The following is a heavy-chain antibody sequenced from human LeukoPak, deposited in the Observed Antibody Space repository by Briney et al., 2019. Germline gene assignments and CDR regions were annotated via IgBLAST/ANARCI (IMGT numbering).Heavy chain of an antibody. D-gene: IGHD4-17*01. CDR3: ARVVDHDYGDYYLDY. V-gene: IGHV3-66*01. J-gene: IGHJ4*02. Sequence: PGGSLRLSCAASGFTVSSNYMSWVRQAPGKGLEWVSVIYSCGSTYYADSVKGRFTISRDNSKNTLYLQMNSLRAEDTAVYYCARVVDHDYGDYYLDYWGQGTLVTVSS. CDR2: IYSCGST. CDR1: GFTVSSNY.